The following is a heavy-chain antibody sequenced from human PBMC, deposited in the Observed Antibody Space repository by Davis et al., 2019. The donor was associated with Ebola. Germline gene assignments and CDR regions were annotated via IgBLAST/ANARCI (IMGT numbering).Heavy chain of an antibody. CDR1: GGTFSSYA. V-gene: IGHV1-69*10. D-gene: IGHD2-15*01. J-gene: IGHJ4*02. Sequence: SVKVSCKASGGTFSSYAISWVRQAPGQGLEWMGGIIPILGIANYAQKFQGRVTITADKSTSTAYMELSSLRSEDTAVYYCAKSRALCIGGSCYRGIDYWGQGTLVTVSS. CDR3: AKSRALCIGGSCYRGIDY. CDR2: IIPILGIA.